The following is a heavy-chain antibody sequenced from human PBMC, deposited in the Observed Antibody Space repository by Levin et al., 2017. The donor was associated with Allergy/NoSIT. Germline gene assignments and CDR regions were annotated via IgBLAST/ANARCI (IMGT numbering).Heavy chain of an antibody. J-gene: IGHJ4*02. V-gene: IGHV3-30-3*01. CDR1: GFTFSNYA. Sequence: PGGSLRLSCAASGFTFSNYALHWVRQAPGKGPEWVAGISYDGSKTYYGDSVKGRFTISRDNSKNTLYLQMNSLRGDDTAVYYCAREKVRLVVSTNFDLWGQGALVTVSS. CDR2: ISYDGSKT. CDR3: AREKVRLVVSTNFDL. D-gene: IGHD3-9*01.